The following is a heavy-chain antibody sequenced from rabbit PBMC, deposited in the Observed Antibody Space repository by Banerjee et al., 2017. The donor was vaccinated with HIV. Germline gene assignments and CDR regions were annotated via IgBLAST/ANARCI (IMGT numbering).Heavy chain of an antibody. Sequence: QSLEESGGDLVKPGASLTLTCTASGFSFSSYYYMCWVRQAPGKGLEWIACIGTGSSGSTYYASWAKGRFTISKTSSTTVTLQMTSLTAADTATYFCARSSGSSYAFNLWGPGTLVTVS. D-gene: IGHD8-1*01. CDR1: GFSFSSYYY. J-gene: IGHJ4*01. CDR2: IGTGSSGST. V-gene: IGHV1S40*01. CDR3: ARSSGSSYAFNL.